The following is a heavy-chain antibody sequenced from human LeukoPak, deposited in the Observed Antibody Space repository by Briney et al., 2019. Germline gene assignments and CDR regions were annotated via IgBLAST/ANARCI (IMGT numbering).Heavy chain of an antibody. V-gene: IGHV3-48*04. Sequence: PGGSLRHSCAASGFTFSSHAMNWVRQAPGKGLEWISFVSISSGTIYYADSVNGRFRISRDNAKSSLDLEMNSLRAEDTAVYYCARAMSTFGGVRNYFDSWGQGTLVTVSS. J-gene: IGHJ4*02. D-gene: IGHD3-16*01. CDR3: ARAMSTFGGVRNYFDS. CDR2: VSISSGTI. CDR1: GFTFSSHA.